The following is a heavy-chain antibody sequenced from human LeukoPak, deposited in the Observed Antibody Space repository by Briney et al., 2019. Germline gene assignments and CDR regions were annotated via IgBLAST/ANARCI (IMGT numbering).Heavy chain of an antibody. Sequence: SGGSLRLSCAASGFTVSSNYMSWVRQAPGKGLEWVSLIYSDANTFYADSVKGRFTISRDNSKNTLYLQMNSLRGEDTAIYYCARELGQTGDRWGAFDIWGQGTMVTVSS. D-gene: IGHD7-27*01. CDR1: GFTVSSNY. V-gene: IGHV3-53*01. CDR2: IYSDANT. J-gene: IGHJ3*02. CDR3: ARELGQTGDRWGAFDI.